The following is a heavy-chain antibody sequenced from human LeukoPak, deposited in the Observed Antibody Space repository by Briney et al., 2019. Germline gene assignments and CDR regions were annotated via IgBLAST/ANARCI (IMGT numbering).Heavy chain of an antibody. Sequence: VASVKVSCKVSGYTFTVYYMHWVRQAPGQGLEWLGWINPNSGGTNYAQNFQGRVTMTRDTPISTAYMELSRLRSDDTAVYYCARDQGHGGNSWDYWGQGTLVTVSS. J-gene: IGHJ4*02. CDR1: GYTFTVYY. D-gene: IGHD4-23*01. V-gene: IGHV1-2*02. CDR3: ARDQGHGGNSWDY. CDR2: INPNSGGT.